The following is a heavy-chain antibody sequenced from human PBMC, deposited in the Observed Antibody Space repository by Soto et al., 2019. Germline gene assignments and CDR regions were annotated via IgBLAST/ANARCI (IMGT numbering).Heavy chain of an antibody. CDR3: ARVYGRREGEYYMDV. CDR1: GYTFTSYD. CDR2: MNPNSGNT. J-gene: IGHJ6*03. V-gene: IGHV1-8*01. D-gene: IGHD4-17*01. Sequence: ASVKVSCKASGYTFTSYDINWVRQATGQGLEWMGWMNPNSGNTGYAQKFQGRVTMTRNTSISTAYMGLSSLRSEDTAVYYCARVYGRREGEYYMDVWGKGTTVTVSS.